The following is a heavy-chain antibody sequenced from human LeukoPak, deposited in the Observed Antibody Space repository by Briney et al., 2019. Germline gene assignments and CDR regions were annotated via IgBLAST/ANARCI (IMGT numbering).Heavy chain of an antibody. J-gene: IGHJ4*02. CDR1: TASLNNIGYY. CDR2: VNYSGYT. D-gene: IGHD6-19*01. CDR3: VRQKGHSSSWWYFDY. Sequence: SETLSLTCTVSTASLNNIGYYWGWIRQPPGEGLGWLGIVNYSGYTYYNPSLRSRVSINVDTAKNQFSLKLSSVTAADTAVYYCVRQKGHSSSWWYFDYWAQGTLVTVSS. V-gene: IGHV4-39*01.